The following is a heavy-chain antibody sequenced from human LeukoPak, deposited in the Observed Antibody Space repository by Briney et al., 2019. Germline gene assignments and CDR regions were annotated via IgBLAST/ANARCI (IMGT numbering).Heavy chain of an antibody. D-gene: IGHD1-26*01. Sequence: GGSLKLSCAASGFTFSGSAIHWVRQSSGKGLEWVGQIDKKDKGYATATAYAASVKGRFTISRDDSINTAYLQMKSLKTEDTALYYCTRDSGTYSWFDPWGQGTLVTVSS. CDR2: IDKKDKGYATAT. J-gene: IGHJ5*02. V-gene: IGHV3-73*01. CDR3: TRDSGTYSWFDP. CDR1: GFTFSGSA.